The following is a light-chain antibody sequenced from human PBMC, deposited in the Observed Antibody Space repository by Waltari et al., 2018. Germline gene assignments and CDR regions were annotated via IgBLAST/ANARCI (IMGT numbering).Light chain of an antibody. Sequence: QSVLAQPPSVSGPPGQRVTIFCSGGRSQLRVNVVNWYQHLPGTSPRLLLFTNDQRPSGVPDRFSGSKSGTSASLAISGLQSEDEGHYYCAVWDDNLSGVVFGAGTQVTVL. CDR3: AVWDDNLSGVV. V-gene: IGLV1-44*01. J-gene: IGLJ1*01. CDR2: TND. CDR1: RSQLRVNV.